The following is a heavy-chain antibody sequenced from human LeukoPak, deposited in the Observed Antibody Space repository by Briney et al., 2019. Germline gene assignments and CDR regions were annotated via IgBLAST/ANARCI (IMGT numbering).Heavy chain of an antibody. J-gene: IGHJ5*02. CDR3: ARETDYYDSGGYYLQWFDP. D-gene: IGHD3-22*01. CDR1: GGSITSGGYY. V-gene: IGHV4-31*03. Sequence: SQTLSLTCTVSGGSITSGGYYWSWIRQHPGKGLEWIGYIYYSGSTSYNPSLKSRVTISLDTSKNQFSLKLSSVTAADTAVYYCARETDYYDSGGYYLQWFDPWGQGTLVTVSS. CDR2: IYYSGST.